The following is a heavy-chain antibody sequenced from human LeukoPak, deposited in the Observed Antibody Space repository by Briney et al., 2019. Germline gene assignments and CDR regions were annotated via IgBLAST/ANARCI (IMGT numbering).Heavy chain of an antibody. CDR1: GFTFSSYE. CDR3: ARHWGVGSRYFDF. CDR2: ISSSGSTI. D-gene: IGHD1-26*01. V-gene: IGHV3-48*03. J-gene: IGHJ4*02. Sequence: GGSLRLSCAASGFTFSSYEMNWVRQAPGKGLEWVSYISSSGSTIYYADSVKGRFSISRDNAKNSLYLQMNSLRAEDTALYYCARHWGVGSRYFDFWGQGTLVTVSS.